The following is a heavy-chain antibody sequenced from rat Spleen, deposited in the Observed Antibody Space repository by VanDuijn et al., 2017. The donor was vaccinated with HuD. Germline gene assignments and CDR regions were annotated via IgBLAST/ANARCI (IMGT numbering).Heavy chain of an antibody. Sequence: EVQLVESGGGLVRPGRSMKLSCAASGFTFSNYYMAWVCQAPMEGLEWVASISTNGGNIYHRDSVKGRFTISRDNAKSILYLQMDSLRYEDTDTEYCVVGEDRDKSYSWFSYWGQGTLVTVSS. CDR3: VVGEDRDKSYSWFSY. J-gene: IGHJ3*01. D-gene: IGHD1-5*01. V-gene: IGHV5-25*01. CDR1: GFTFSNYY. CDR2: ISTNGGNI.